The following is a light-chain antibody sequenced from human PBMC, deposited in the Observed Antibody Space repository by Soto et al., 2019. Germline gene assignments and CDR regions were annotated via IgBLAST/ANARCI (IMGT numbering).Light chain of an antibody. J-gene: IGKJ1*01. CDR1: QSVINNY. V-gene: IGKV3-20*01. CDR3: QQYGSSGT. Sequence: ESVLTQSSGTLSLSRGEKSTRSCRASQSVINNYLAWYQQKPGQAPRLLIYGASNRATGIPDRFSGSGSGTDFTLTISRLETEDFAVYYCQQYGSSGTFGPGTKVDIK. CDR2: GAS.